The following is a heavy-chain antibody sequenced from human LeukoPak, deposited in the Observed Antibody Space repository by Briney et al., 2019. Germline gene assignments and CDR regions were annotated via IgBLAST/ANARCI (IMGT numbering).Heavy chain of an antibody. CDR2: IYSGGST. J-gene: IGHJ6*02. CDR1: GFTVSSNY. D-gene: IGHD2-15*01. Sequence: HPGGSLRLSCAASGFTVSSNYMSWVRQAPGKGLEWVSVIYSGGSTYYADSVKGRFTISRDNSKNTLYLQMNSLRAEDTAVYYCARAPGGNAYYYYYGMDVWGQGTTVTVSS. V-gene: IGHV3-66*01. CDR3: ARAPGGNAYYYYYGMDV.